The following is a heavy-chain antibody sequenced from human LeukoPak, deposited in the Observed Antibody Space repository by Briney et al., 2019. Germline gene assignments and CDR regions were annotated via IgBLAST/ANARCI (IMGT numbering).Heavy chain of an antibody. Sequence: GGSLRLSCAASGFTFSDYDMHWVRQTVGKGLEWVAAIGAADDTYYPGSVRGRFTISRENAYNSLYLQMNSLGAGDTAIYYCVRGDMVRRVIYGFDIWGQGTMVTVSS. CDR1: GFTFSDYD. D-gene: IGHD3-10*01. CDR3: VRGDMVRRVIYGFDI. J-gene: IGHJ3*02. CDR2: IGAADDT. V-gene: IGHV3-13*01.